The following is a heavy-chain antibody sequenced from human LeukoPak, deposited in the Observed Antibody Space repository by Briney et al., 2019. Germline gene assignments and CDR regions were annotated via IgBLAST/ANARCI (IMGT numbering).Heavy chain of an antibody. CDR2: ISSSGSYI. D-gene: IGHD3-10*01. CDR1: GFTFSSYS. J-gene: IGHJ4*02. V-gene: IGHV3-21*04. CDR3: ARGGDGDYYGSGSYYNGDYFDY. Sequence: GGPLRLSCAASGFTFSSYSMNWVRQAPGKGLEWVSSISSSGSYIYYADSVKGRFTISRDNAKNSLYLQMNSLRAEDTALYYCARGGDGDYYGSGSYYNGDYFDYWGQGTLVTVSS.